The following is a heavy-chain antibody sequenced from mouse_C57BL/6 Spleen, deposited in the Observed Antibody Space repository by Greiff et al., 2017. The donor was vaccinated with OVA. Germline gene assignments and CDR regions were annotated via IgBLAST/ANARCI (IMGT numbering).Heavy chain of an antibody. V-gene: IGHV1-19*01. CDR3: ARRLLRGTWWYCDV. Sequence: EVQLQQSGPVLVKPGASVKMSCKASGYTFTDYYMNWVKQSHGKSLEWIGVINPYNGGTSYNQKFKGKATLTVDKSSSTAYMELNSLTSEDSAVYYCARRLLRGTWWYCDVWGTGTTVTVSS. J-gene: IGHJ1*03. CDR1: GYTFTDYY. CDR2: INPYNGGT. D-gene: IGHD1-1*01.